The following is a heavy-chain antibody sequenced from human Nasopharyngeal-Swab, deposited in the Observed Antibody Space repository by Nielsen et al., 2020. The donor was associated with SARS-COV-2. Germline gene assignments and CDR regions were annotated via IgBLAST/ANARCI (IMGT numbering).Heavy chain of an antibody. Sequence: WGSLRLSCAASGFTFSSYAMSWVRPAPGKGLEWVSAISGSGGSTYYADSVKGRFTISRDNSKNTLYLQMNSLRAEDTAVYYCAKVFRVRGGGFQHWGQGTLVTVSS. CDR1: GFTFSSYA. CDR2: ISGSGGST. CDR3: AKVFRVRGGGFQH. D-gene: IGHD3-10*01. J-gene: IGHJ1*01. V-gene: IGHV3-23*01.